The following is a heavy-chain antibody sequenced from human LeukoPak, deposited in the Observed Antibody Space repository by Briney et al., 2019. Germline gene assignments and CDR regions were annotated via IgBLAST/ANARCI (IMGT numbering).Heavy chain of an antibody. Sequence: SETLSLTCTVSGGSISDYYWNWMRQPPGKGLEWIGYIYYSGRTNYNPSLKSRVTISVDTSKNQFSLKLSSVTAADTAVYYCASSRGQLALRGWWYWGQGTLVTVSS. CDR2: IYYSGRT. CDR1: GGSISDYY. V-gene: IGHV4-59*12. D-gene: IGHD6-6*01. CDR3: ASSRGQLALRGWWY. J-gene: IGHJ4*02.